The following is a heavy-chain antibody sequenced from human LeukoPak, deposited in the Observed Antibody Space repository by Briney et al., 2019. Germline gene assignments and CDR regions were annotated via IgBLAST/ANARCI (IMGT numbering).Heavy chain of an antibody. CDR1: GDSITNYY. D-gene: IGHD4-17*01. CDR2: INIRGST. Sequence: SETLSLTCTVSGDSITNYYWSWIRQSADKGLEWIGRINIRGSTNFNPSLKSRVTMSVDTSKNQFSLKLSSVTAADTAVYYCAHYGDYVTTFDYWGQGTLVTVSS. V-gene: IGHV4-4*07. CDR3: AHYGDYVTTFDY. J-gene: IGHJ4*02.